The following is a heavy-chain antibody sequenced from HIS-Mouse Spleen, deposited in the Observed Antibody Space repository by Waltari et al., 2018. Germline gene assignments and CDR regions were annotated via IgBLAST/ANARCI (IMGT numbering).Heavy chain of an antibody. CDR1: GGSISSSSYY. CDR2: IYYSGST. V-gene: IGHV4-39*07. Sequence: QLQLQESGPGLVKPSETLSLTCTVSGGSISSSSYYWGWIRQPPGKGLEWSGGIYYSGSTDSNPSLKSRVTISVDTSKNQFSLKLSSVTAADTAVYYCAREIPYSSSWYDWYFDLWGRGTLVTVSS. J-gene: IGHJ2*01. CDR3: AREIPYSSSWYDWYFDL. D-gene: IGHD6-13*01.